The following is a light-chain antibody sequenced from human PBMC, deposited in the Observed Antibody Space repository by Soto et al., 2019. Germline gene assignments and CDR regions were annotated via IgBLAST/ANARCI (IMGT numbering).Light chain of an antibody. J-gene: IGKJ1*01. CDR3: QHYNSYSEA. CDR2: GAS. V-gene: IGKV3-15*01. CDR1: QSVGSN. Sequence: KVMTQSPATLSVSPGERATLSCRASQSVGSNLAWYQQKPGQAPRLLIYGASTRATGIPARFSGSGSGTEFTLTISSLQSEDFAAYYCQHYNSYSEAFGQGTKVDIK.